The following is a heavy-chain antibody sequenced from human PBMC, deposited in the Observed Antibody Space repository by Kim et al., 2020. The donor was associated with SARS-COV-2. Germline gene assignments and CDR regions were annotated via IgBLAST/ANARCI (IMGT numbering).Heavy chain of an antibody. D-gene: IGHD3-3*01. CDR1: GFTFSSYW. CDR3: ARDGFEEGESITIFGVVTDYYYGMDV. CDR2: IKQDGSEK. V-gene: IGHV3-7*01. J-gene: IGHJ6*02. Sequence: GGSLRLSCAASGFTFSSYWMSWVRQAPGKGLEWVANIKQDGSEKYYVDSVKGRFTISRDNAKNSLYLQMNSLRAEDTAVYYCARDGFEEGESITIFGVVTDYYYGMDVWGQGTTVTVSS.